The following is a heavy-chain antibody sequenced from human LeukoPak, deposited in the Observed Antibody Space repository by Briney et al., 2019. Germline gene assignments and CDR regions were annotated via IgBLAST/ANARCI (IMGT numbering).Heavy chain of an antibody. CDR3: ARDRGNGDYVGD. Sequence: GGSLRLSCAASGSTFSSYWMSWVRQAPGKGLEWVANIKQDGSEKYYVDSVKGRFTISRDNAKNSLYLQMNSLRAEDTAVYYCARDRGNGDYVGDWGQGTLVTVSS. CDR1: GSTFSSYW. CDR2: IKQDGSEK. V-gene: IGHV3-7*01. D-gene: IGHD4-17*01. J-gene: IGHJ4*02.